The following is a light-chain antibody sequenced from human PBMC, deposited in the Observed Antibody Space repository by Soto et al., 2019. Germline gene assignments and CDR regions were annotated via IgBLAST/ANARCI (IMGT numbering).Light chain of an antibody. J-gene: IGKJ3*01. CDR3: MQRNSWPLT. Sequence: EIVLTQSTATLSLSPGERATRSCRARQRISNDLAWYQQKPGQPPRLLIYAASNRATGIPARFSGSGSGTDFTLTISSLEPEVFAVYYCMQRNSWPLTFCTGTKVDF. CDR1: QRISND. V-gene: IGKV3-11*01. CDR2: AAS.